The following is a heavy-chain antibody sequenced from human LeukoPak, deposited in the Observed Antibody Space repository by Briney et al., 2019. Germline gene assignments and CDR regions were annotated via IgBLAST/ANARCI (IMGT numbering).Heavy chain of an antibody. Sequence: SVKVSCKASGYTFTSYGISWVRQAPGQGLEWMGGIIPIFGTANYAQNFQGRVTITTDESTSTAYMELSSLRSEDTAVYYCARGTGVRFLEWLVHFDYWGQGTLVTVSS. CDR1: GYTFTSYG. V-gene: IGHV1-69*05. D-gene: IGHD3-3*01. CDR2: IIPIFGTA. CDR3: ARGTGVRFLEWLVHFDY. J-gene: IGHJ4*02.